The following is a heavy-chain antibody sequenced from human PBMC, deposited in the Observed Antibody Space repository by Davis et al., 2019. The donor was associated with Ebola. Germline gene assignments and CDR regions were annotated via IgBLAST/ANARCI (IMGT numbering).Heavy chain of an antibody. D-gene: IGHD3-10*01. V-gene: IGHV1-2*04. Sequence: AASVKVSCKASGYSFTNYYMHWVRQAPGQGLEWMGWINPNSGGTNYAQKFQGWVTMTRDTSISTAYMELSRLRSDDTAVYYCARDLAAYYYGSGINYYYGMDVWGQGTTVTVSS. CDR2: INPNSGGT. CDR1: GYSFTNYY. CDR3: ARDLAAYYYGSGINYYYGMDV. J-gene: IGHJ6*02.